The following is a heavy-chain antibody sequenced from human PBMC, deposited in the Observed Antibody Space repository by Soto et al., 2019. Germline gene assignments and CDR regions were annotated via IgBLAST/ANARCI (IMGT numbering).Heavy chain of an antibody. Sequence: ESGGGVVQPGRSLRLSCAASGFTFSSYAMHLVRQAPGKGLEWVAVISYDGSNKYYADSVKGRFTISRDNSKNTLYLQMNSLRAEDTAVYYCARDPLTLGNFDYWGQGTLVTVSS. CDR3: ARDPLTLGNFDY. D-gene: IGHD3-3*02. CDR1: GFTFSSYA. J-gene: IGHJ4*02. V-gene: IGHV3-30-3*01. CDR2: ISYDGSNK.